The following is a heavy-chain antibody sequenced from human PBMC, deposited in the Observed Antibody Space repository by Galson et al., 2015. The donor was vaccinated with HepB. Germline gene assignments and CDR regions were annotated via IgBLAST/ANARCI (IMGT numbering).Heavy chain of an antibody. J-gene: IGHJ3*02. CDR1: GFTFSSYA. V-gene: IGHV3-30-3*01. D-gene: IGHD3-10*01. CDR2: ISYDGSKT. CDR3: ARDRLWFGEFPVAFDI. Sequence: SLRLSCAASGFTFSSYAIHWVRQAPGKGLEWVAVISYDGSKTYYADSVKGRFTISRDNSRNTLYLQMNSLRVEETALYYCARDRLWFGEFPVAFDIWGQGTMVTVSS.